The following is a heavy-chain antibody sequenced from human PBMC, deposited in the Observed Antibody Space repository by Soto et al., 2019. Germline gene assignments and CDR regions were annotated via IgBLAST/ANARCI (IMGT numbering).Heavy chain of an antibody. D-gene: IGHD3-9*01. V-gene: IGHV1-3*01. J-gene: IGHJ3*02. CDR1: GYTFTSYA. CDR2: INAGNGNT. Sequence: ASVKVSCKASGYTFTSYAMHWVRQAPGQRLERMGWINAGNGNTKYSQKFQGRVTITRDTSASTAYVELSSLRSEDTAVYYCARVTEDYDILTGADAFDIWGQGTMVTVSS. CDR3: ARVTEDYDILTGADAFDI.